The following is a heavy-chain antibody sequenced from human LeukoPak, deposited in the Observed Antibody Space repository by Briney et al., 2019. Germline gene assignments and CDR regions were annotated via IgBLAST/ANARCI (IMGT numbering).Heavy chain of an antibody. CDR2: IYYTGNT. J-gene: IGHJ5*02. CDR1: RGSLSSNY. CDR3: ARSRGSDGWFDP. Sequence: PSETLSLTRTVSRGSLSSNYWSWIREPSGRGREWRGYIYYTGNTNYNPSPQSRVTISLDTFKNQFSLKLSSVTAADAAVYYCARSRGSDGWFDPWGQGTLVTVSS. D-gene: IGHD2-2*01. V-gene: IGHV4-59*12.